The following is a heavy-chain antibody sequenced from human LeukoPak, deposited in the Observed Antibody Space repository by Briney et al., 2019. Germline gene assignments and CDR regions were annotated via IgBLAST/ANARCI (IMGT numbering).Heavy chain of an antibody. J-gene: IGHJ6*03. V-gene: IGHV1-2*02. CDR2: INPNSGGT. CDR3: ARAGYCSSTSCYGSGYMDV. Sequence: ASVKVSCKASGYTFTGYYMHWVRQAPGQGLEWMGWINPNSGGTNYAQKLQGRVTMTTDTSTSTAYMELRSLRSDDTAVYYCARAGYCSSTSCYGSGYMDVWGKGTTVTVSS. D-gene: IGHD2-2*01. CDR1: GYTFTGYY.